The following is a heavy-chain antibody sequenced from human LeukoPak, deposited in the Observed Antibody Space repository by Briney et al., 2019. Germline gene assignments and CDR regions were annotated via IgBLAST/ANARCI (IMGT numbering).Heavy chain of an antibody. J-gene: IGHJ5*02. V-gene: IGHV1-8*03. CDR1: GYTFTSYD. Sequence: ASVKVSCKASGYTFTSYDINWVRQATGQGLEWMGWMNPNSGNTGYAQRLQGRVTITRNTSISTAYMELSSVRSEDTAVYYCGRGVPVAGTRWFDPWGQGTLVTVSS. D-gene: IGHD6-19*01. CDR2: MNPNSGNT. CDR3: GRGVPVAGTRWFDP.